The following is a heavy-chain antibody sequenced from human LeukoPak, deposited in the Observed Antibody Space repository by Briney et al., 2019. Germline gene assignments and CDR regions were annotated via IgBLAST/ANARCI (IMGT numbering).Heavy chain of an antibody. CDR1: GGTFSSYA. D-gene: IGHD6-13*01. Sequence: ASVKVSCKASGGTFSSYAISWVRQAPGQGLEWMAGIIPIFGTANYAQKFQGRVTITADESTSTAYMELSSLRSEDTAVYYCARWCIAAAGTVCYYYGMDVWGQGTTVTVSS. V-gene: IGHV1-69*13. CDR2: IIPIFGTA. J-gene: IGHJ6*02. CDR3: ARWCIAAAGTVCYYYGMDV.